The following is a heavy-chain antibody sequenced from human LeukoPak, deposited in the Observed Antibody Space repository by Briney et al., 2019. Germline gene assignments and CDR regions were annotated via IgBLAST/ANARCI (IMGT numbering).Heavy chain of an antibody. D-gene: IGHD3-22*01. Sequence: GGSLRLSCAASGFTFSVYSMKWVRQAPGGGLEWVSSITHSGYEYYSDSVRGRFTISRDNAKNSLYLQMNSLRAEDTAVYYCARVISTDYYVGYWGLGTLVTVSS. CDR3: ARVISTDYYVGY. V-gene: IGHV3-21*01. J-gene: IGHJ4*02. CDR1: GFTFSVYS. CDR2: ITHSGYE.